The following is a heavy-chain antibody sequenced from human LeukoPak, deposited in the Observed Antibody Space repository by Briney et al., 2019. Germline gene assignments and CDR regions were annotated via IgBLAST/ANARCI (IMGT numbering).Heavy chain of an antibody. CDR2: INHSGST. CDR3: ARVGGELLWFGELWFSPPPWFDP. V-gene: IGHV4-34*01. CDR1: GGSFSGYY. Sequence: SETLSLTGAVYGGSFSGYYWSWIRQPPGKGLEWIGEINHSGSTNYNPSLKSRVTISVDTSKNQFSLKLSSVTAADTAVYYCARVGGELLWFGELWFSPPPWFDPWGQGTLVTVSS. J-gene: IGHJ5*02. D-gene: IGHD3-10*01.